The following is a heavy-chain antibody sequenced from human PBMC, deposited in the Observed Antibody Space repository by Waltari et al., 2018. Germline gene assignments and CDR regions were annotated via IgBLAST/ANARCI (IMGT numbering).Heavy chain of an antibody. CDR1: CRPISSGGSY. D-gene: IGHD6-6*01. V-gene: IGHV4-31*03. CDR2: IYYSGST. CDR3: ARYSSSAAFDI. J-gene: IGHJ3*02. Sequence: QLQLQESGPGLVKPSQTLSLTCPVSCRPISSGGSYCRWIRQHPGKGLEWIGYIYYSGSTYYNPSLKSRVTISVDTSKNQFSLKLSSVTAADTAVYYCARYSSSAAFDIWGQGTMVTVSS.